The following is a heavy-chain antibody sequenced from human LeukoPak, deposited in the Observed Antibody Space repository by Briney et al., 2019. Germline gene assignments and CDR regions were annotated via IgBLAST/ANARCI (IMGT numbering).Heavy chain of an antibody. Sequence: SETLSLTCAVYGGSFSGYYWSWIRQPPGKGLEWIGEINHSGSTNYNPSLKSRVTISVDTSKNQFSLKLSSVTAADTAVYYCARGSGLYYDSSGYYYRYWGQGTLVIVSS. V-gene: IGHV4-34*01. CDR3: ARGSGLYYDSSGYYYRY. J-gene: IGHJ4*02. D-gene: IGHD3-22*01. CDR2: INHSGST. CDR1: GGSFSGYY.